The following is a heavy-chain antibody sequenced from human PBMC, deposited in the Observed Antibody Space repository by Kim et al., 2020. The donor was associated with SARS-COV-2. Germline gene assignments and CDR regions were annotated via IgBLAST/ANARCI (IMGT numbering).Heavy chain of an antibody. CDR3: AKDIISVEMATIRGFDYYYYGMDV. Sequence: GGSLRLSCAASGFTFDDYAMHWVRQAPGKGLEWVSLISGDGGSTYYADSVKGRFTISRDNSKNSLYLQMNSLRTEDTALYYCAKDIISVEMATIRGFDYYYYGMDVWGQGTTVTVSS. CDR1: GFTFDDYA. CDR2: ISGDGGST. J-gene: IGHJ6*02. V-gene: IGHV3-43*02. D-gene: IGHD5-12*01.